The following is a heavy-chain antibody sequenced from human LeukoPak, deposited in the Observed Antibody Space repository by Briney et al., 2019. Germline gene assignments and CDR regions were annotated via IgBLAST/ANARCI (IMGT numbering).Heavy chain of an antibody. D-gene: IGHD3-22*01. CDR2: IYYSGST. CDR3: AREGGSYYYDSSGYYYPNYFDY. J-gene: IGHJ4*02. V-gene: IGHV4-59*01. CDR1: GGSISSFY. Sequence: SETLSLTCTVSGGSISSFYWNWIRQSPGKGLEWIGYIYYSGSTNYNPSLKSRVTISVDTSKNQFSLKLSPVTAADTAVYYCAREGGSYYYDSSGYYYPNYFDYWGQGTLVTVSS.